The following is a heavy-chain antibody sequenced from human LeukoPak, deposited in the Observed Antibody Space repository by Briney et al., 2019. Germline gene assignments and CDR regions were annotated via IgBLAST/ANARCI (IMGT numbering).Heavy chain of an antibody. CDR1: GFTFSRYA. J-gene: IGHJ5*02. D-gene: IGHD3-3*01. Sequence: GGSLRLSCAVSGFTFSRYAMHWVRQAPGKGLEWVAVMWFDGSNKYYADSVKGRFTVSRDTSKDTLYLQMNSLRAEDTAVYYCAKDHPTTYYDFWSGYPNGWFDPWGQGTLVTVSS. V-gene: IGHV3-30*02. CDR3: AKDHPTTYYDFWSGYPNGWFDP. CDR2: MWFDGSNK.